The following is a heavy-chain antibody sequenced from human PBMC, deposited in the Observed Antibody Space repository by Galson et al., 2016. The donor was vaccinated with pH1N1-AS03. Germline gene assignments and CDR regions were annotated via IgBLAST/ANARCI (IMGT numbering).Heavy chain of an antibody. CDR2: ISGYDDDT. V-gene: IGHV1-18*04. D-gene: IGHD2-15*01. Sequence: SVKVSCKASGYTFSTYGFSWVRQAPGQGLEWMGWISGYDDDTNYAQNVAGRVTMTTDKSTSTVYMELRSLRSDDTAVYYCARDRGFRPDTFDIWGQGTWVTVSS. CDR3: ARDRGFRPDTFDI. CDR1: GYTFSTYG. J-gene: IGHJ3*02.